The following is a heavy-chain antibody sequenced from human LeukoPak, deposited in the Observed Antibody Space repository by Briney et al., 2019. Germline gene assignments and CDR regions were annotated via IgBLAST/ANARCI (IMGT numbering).Heavy chain of an antibody. Sequence: GESLKISCKGSGYSFTSYWIGWVRQMPGKGLEWMGIIYPGDSDTRYSPSFQGQVTISADKSISTAYLQWSSLKASDTAMYYCARLVMGGYCSSTSCTKYNWFDPWGQGTLVTVSS. D-gene: IGHD2-2*01. V-gene: IGHV5-51*01. CDR1: GYSFTSYW. J-gene: IGHJ5*02. CDR2: IYPGDSDT. CDR3: ARLVMGGYCSSTSCTKYNWFDP.